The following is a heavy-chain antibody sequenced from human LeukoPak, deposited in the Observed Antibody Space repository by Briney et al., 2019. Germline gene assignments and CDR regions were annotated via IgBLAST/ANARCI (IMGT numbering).Heavy chain of an antibody. V-gene: IGHV3-23*01. CDR2: ISGSGGGT. CDR3: AKRGVVIRVILVGFHKEAYYFDS. J-gene: IGHJ4*02. CDR1: GITLSNYG. Sequence: GGSLRLSCAVSGITLSNYGMSWVRQAPGKGLEWVAGISGSGGGTYYADSVKGRFTISRDNPKNTLYLRMNSLRAEDTAVYFCAKRGVVIRVILVGFHKEAYYFDSWGQGALVTVSS. D-gene: IGHD3-22*01.